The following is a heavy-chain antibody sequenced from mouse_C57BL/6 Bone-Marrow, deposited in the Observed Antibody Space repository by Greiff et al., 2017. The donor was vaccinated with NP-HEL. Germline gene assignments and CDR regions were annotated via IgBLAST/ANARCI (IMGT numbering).Heavy chain of an antibody. V-gene: IGHV1-64*01. CDR3: ARWRAQATDY. J-gene: IGHJ2*01. CDR2: IHPNSGST. CDR1: GYTFTSYC. Sequence: QVQLQQPGAELVKPGASVKLSCTASGYTFTSYCMHWVKQRPGQGLEWIGMIHPNSGSTNYNAKFKSKATLTVDKSSSTAYMQLSSLTSEDSAVYYCARWRAQATDYWGQGTTLTVSA. D-gene: IGHD3-2*02.